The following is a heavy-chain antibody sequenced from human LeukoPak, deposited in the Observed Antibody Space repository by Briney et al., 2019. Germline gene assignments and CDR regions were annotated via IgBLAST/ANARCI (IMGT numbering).Heavy chain of an antibody. V-gene: IGHV3-21*01. Sequence: GGSLRLSCAGSGFTFSSYSMSWVRQAPGKGLEWVSSISSSSSYIYYTDSVKGRFTISRDNAKNSLYLQMNSLRAEDTAVYYCARDYDFWSGLDCWGQGTLVTVSS. J-gene: IGHJ4*02. CDR1: GFTFSSYS. CDR2: ISSSSSYI. D-gene: IGHD3-3*01. CDR3: ARDYDFWSGLDC.